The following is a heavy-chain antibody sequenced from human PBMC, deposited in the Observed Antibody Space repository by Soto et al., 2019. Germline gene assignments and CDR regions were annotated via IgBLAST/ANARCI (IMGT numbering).Heavy chain of an antibody. CDR3: ARHGSESGWFFFDP. J-gene: IGHJ5*02. Sequence: SETLSLTCSLSGGAIGGYYWSWIRQPPGKALEWIGYVSYSGSTDYHPSLKSRVSISIDTSKNQFSLKMISVTAADTAVYYCARHGSESGWFFFDPWGQGALVTVSS. D-gene: IGHD6-19*01. CDR2: VSYSGST. V-gene: IGHV4-59*08. CDR1: GGAIGGYY.